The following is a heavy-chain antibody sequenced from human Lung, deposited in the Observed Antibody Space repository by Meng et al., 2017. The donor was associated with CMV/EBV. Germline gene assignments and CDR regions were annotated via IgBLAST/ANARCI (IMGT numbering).Heavy chain of an antibody. D-gene: IGHD2-2*02. CDR3: ATSFYCSTTNCYTYYGLDV. CDR1: GGTFSSYT. Sequence: SXXVSXKASGGTFSSYTINWVRQAPGQGLEWMGGIIPILGIANSAQKFQGRVTITADKSTSTAYVELSSLKSEDTAVYYCATSFYCSTTNCYTYYGLDVWG. V-gene: IGHV1-69*10. CDR2: IIPILGIA. J-gene: IGHJ6*04.